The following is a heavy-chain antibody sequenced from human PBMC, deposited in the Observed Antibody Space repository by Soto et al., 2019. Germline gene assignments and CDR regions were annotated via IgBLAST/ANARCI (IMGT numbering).Heavy chain of an antibody. CDR1: GGSISSSSYY. V-gene: IGHV4-39*01. D-gene: IGHD2-15*01. CDR3: ATTTYCSGGSCYFPEDNWFDP. Sequence: QLQLQESGPGLVKPSETLSLTCTVSGGSISSSSYYWGWIRQPPGKGLEWIGSIYYSGSTYYNPSLKSRVTISVDTSKNQFSLKLSSVTAADTAVYYCATTTYCSGGSCYFPEDNWFDPWGQGTLVTVSS. J-gene: IGHJ5*02. CDR2: IYYSGST.